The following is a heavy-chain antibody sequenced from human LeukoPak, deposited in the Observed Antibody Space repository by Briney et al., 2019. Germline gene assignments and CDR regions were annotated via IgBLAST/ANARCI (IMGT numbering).Heavy chain of an antibody. CDR2: ISGSGGTT. D-gene: IGHD6-19*01. Sequence: GGSLRLSCAASGFIFSRYGMSWVRQAPGKGLEWVSAISGSGGTTYYADSVKGRFTISRDNSKNTLYLQITSLRAEDTGVYYCAKDHLPGIVVADRDYWGQGTLVTVPS. J-gene: IGHJ4*02. CDR3: AKDHLPGIVVADRDY. V-gene: IGHV3-23*01. CDR1: GFIFSRYG.